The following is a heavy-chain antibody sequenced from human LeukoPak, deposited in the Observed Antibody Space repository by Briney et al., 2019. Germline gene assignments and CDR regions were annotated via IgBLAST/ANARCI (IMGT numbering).Heavy chain of an antibody. Sequence: GGSLRLSCAPSGFSFSTYWMSWVRQAPGKGLEWVANIKEDGSQKYYVDSVKGRFTIFRDNAKNSLSLQMNSLRADDTAVYYCTKEPRESTVAGPFDYWGQGTLVTVSS. CDR1: GFSFSTYW. D-gene: IGHD6-19*01. J-gene: IGHJ4*02. CDR3: TKEPRESTVAGPFDY. CDR2: IKEDGSQK. V-gene: IGHV3-7*03.